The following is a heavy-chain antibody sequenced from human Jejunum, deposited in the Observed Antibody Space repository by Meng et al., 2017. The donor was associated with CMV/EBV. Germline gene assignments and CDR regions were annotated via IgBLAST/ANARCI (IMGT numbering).Heavy chain of an antibody. V-gene: IGHV3-23*01. Sequence: VQRLESGGGLVQPWGSLRLSCAASGFTFRNYGMSWVRQAPGKGLEWVSSISGSGDSTNYADSVKGRFTISRDNSKNTLDLQMNSLRADDTAVYYCAKNYDFPDWGQGTLVTVSS. CDR2: ISGSGDST. CDR1: GFTFRNYG. CDR3: AKNYDFPD. D-gene: IGHD3-3*01. J-gene: IGHJ4*02.